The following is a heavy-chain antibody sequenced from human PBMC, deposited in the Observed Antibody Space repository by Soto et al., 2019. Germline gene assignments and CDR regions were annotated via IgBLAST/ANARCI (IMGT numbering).Heavy chain of an antibody. V-gene: IGHV1-69*06. CDR3: ARDTVEHGVVIMGGWFDP. Sequence: GASVKVSCKASGGTFSSYAISWVRQAPGQGLEWMGGIIPIFGTANYAQKFQGRVTITADKSTSTAYMELSSLRSGDTAVYYCARDTVEHGVVIMGGWFDPWGQGTLVTVSS. D-gene: IGHD3-3*01. CDR2: IIPIFGTA. CDR1: GGTFSSYA. J-gene: IGHJ5*02.